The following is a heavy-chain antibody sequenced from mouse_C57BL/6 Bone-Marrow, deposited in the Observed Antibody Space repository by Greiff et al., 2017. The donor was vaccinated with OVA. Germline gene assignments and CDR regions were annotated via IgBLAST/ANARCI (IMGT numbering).Heavy chain of an antibody. CDR3: AGPHDDEDVGAGLDY. V-gene: IGHV5-17*01. D-gene: IGHD2-3*01. J-gene: IGHJ3*01. CDR1: GFTFTNYG. Sequence: EVQRVESGGGLVKPGGSLKLSCAASGFTFTNYGMHWVRQAPEKGLEWVAYISSGSSTIYYADTVKGRFTISRDNAKNTLFLQMTSLRSEDTAMYECAGPHDDEDVGAGLDYWGQGTLVTVSA. CDR2: ISSGSSTI.